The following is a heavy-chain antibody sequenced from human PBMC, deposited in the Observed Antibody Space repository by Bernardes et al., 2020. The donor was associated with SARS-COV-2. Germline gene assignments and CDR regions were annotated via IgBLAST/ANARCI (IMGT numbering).Heavy chain of an antibody. CDR1: GGSISSYY. V-gene: IGHV4-59*08. J-gene: IGHJ4*02. Sequence: SETLSLTCTVSGGSISSYYWSWIRQPPGKGLEWIGYIYYSGSTNYNPSLKSRVTISVDTSKNQFSLKLSSVTAADTAVYYCARQREEPFWSGYWFDYWGQGTLVTVSS. CDR3: ARQREEPFWSGYWFDY. D-gene: IGHD3-3*01. CDR2: IYYSGST.